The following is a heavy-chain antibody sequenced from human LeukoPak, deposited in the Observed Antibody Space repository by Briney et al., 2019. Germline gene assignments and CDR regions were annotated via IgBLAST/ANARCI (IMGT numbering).Heavy chain of an antibody. J-gene: IGHJ4*02. CDR2: INSDGTST. CDR1: GFSFSSDW. D-gene: IGHD1-26*01. CDR3: GRALGSPLDY. V-gene: IGHV3-74*01. Sequence: GGSLRLSCAASGFSFSSDWMHWVRQVPGEGLVWVSRINSDGTSTAYADSVKGRFTISRDNAKNTLYLQMNSLRVEDTAVYDCGRALGSPLDYWDQGTLVTVSS.